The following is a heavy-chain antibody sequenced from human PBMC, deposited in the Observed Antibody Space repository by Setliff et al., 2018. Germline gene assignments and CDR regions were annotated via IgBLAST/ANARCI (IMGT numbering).Heavy chain of an antibody. J-gene: IGHJ4*02. CDR3: AKDIYGSGSYAVGGYFDY. V-gene: IGHV3-30*02. CDR1: GFTFSTYY. D-gene: IGHD3-10*01. CDR2: VHYDGVNK. Sequence: GESLKISCAASGFTFSTYYMHWVRQPPGKGLEWVAFVHYDGVNKHCRDSVKGRFTISRDNSKNTLYLQMNSLRPDDTAVYCCAKDIYGSGSYAVGGYFDYWGQGTQVTVSS.